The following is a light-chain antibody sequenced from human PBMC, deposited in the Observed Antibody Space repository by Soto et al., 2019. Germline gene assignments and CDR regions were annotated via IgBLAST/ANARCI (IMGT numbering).Light chain of an antibody. J-gene: IGLJ1*01. CDR1: SSDVGGYSY. V-gene: IGLV2-14*01. CDR3: ASYTTSSTYV. Sequence: QSALTQPASVYGSPGQSIAIYCTGTSSDVGGYSYVSWYQQQPGKAPKLVISDVSNRPSGVSDRFSGSKSGNTASLTISGLQTEDEADYYCASYTTSSTYVFGTGTKVTVL. CDR2: DVS.